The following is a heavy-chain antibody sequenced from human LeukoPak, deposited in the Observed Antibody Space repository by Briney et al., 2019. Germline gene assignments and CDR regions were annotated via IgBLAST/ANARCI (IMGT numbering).Heavy chain of an antibody. CDR2: IYYSGST. CDR3: ARAGVEGYGDYVVRD. V-gene: IGHV4-59*01. Sequence: PSETLSLTCTVSGGSISSYYWSWIRQPPGKGLEWIGYIYYSGSTNYNPSLKSRVTISVDTSKNQFSLKLSSVTAADTAVYYCARAGVEGYGDYVVRDWGQGTLVTVSS. J-gene: IGHJ4*02. D-gene: IGHD4-17*01. CDR1: GGSISSYY.